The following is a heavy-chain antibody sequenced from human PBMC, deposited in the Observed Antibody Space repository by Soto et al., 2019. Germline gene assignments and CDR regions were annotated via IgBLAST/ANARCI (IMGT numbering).Heavy chain of an antibody. J-gene: IGHJ4*02. CDR2: IYYSGTT. Sequence: QVQLQESGPGLVKPSDTLSLTCAVSGYSISSSNWWGWIRQPPGKGLEWIGYIYYSGTTYYNPSLKCRVAMSVDTSKNQFSLKLTSVTAVDTAVYYCARREIQGPIDYWGQGTLVTVSS. D-gene: IGHD1-26*01. CDR3: ARREIQGPIDY. V-gene: IGHV4-28*01. CDR1: GYSISSSNW.